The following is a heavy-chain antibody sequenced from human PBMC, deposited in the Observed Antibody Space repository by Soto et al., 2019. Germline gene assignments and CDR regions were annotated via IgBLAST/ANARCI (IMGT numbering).Heavy chain of an antibody. Sequence: NPSETLSLTCTVSGGSISSGGYYRSWIRQHPGKGLEWIGYIYYSGSTYYNPSLKSRVTISVDTSKNQFSLKLSSVTAADTAVYYCARVVGSRNVLYSTVDNWFDPWGQGTLVTVSS. D-gene: IGHD1-1*01. CDR1: GGSISSGGYY. V-gene: IGHV4-31*03. CDR3: ARVVGSRNVLYSTVDNWFDP. CDR2: IYYSGST. J-gene: IGHJ5*02.